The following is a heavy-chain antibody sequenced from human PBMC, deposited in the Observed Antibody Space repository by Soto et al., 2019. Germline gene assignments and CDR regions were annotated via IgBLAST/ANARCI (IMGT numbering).Heavy chain of an antibody. J-gene: IGHJ5*02. V-gene: IGHV1-8*01. CDR2: MNPNSGNT. Sequence: QVQLVQSGAEVKKPGALVKVSCKASGYTFTSYDINWVRQATGQGLEWMGWMNPNSGNTGYAQKFQGRVTMTRNTSISTAYMELSSLRSEDTAVYYCARGVEAAGTYWFDPWGQGTLVTVSS. CDR1: GYTFTSYD. D-gene: IGHD6-13*01. CDR3: ARGVEAAGTYWFDP.